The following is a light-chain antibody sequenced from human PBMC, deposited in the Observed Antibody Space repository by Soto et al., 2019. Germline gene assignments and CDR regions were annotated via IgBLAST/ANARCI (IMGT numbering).Light chain of an antibody. V-gene: IGLV2-23*02. CDR3: CSYAGSSTPSVV. J-gene: IGLJ2*01. CDR2: EVS. Sequence: QSVLTQPASVSGSPGQSITISCTGTSSDVGSYNLVSWYQQHPGKAPKLMIYEVSKRPSGVSNRFSGSKSGNTASLTISGPQAEDEADYYCCSYAGSSTPSVVFGGGTQLTVL. CDR1: SSDVGSYNL.